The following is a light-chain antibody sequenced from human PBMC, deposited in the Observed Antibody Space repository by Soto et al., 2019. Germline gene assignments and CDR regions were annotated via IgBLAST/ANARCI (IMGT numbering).Light chain of an antibody. Sequence: EIVMTQSPATLSVSPVEIATLSFMASQSVSIDLAWYQQTPGQAPRLLINDASTRATGVPARFSGWGSGTEFTLTISSLQSEDFAVYYCQQYHNWPPITFGQGTRLEIK. CDR3: QQYHNWPPIT. J-gene: IGKJ5*01. CDR1: QSVSID. V-gene: IGKV3-15*01. CDR2: DAS.